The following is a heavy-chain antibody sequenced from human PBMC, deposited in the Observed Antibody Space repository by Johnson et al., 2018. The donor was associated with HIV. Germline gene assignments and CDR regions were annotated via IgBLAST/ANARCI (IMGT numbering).Heavy chain of an antibody. CDR3: AKVRRAYYEDAFDI. CDR1: GFTFSNYV. J-gene: IGHJ3*02. Sequence: QVQLVESGGGVVQPGRSLRLSCAASGFTFSNYVLHWVRQAPGKGLEWVAFILYDGSKQFYVDSVQGRFTISRDNSKNTLYLQMNSLRAEDTAVYYCAKVRRAYYEDAFDIWGQGTMVTVSS. V-gene: IGHV3-30*19. D-gene: IGHD3-22*01. CDR2: ILYDGSKQ.